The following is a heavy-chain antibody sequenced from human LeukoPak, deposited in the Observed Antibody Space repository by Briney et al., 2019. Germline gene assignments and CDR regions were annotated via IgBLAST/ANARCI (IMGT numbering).Heavy chain of an antibody. Sequence: SETLPLTCNVSGASISSHYWIWIRQPAGKGLEWIGRIYNTGSANYNPSLKSRVTMSLDTSRNQISLKLTSVTAADTAVYYCARDVFFRAHNWFDPWGQGTLVTVSS. J-gene: IGHJ5*02. CDR3: ARDVFFRAHNWFDP. CDR1: GASISSHY. V-gene: IGHV4-4*07. CDR2: IYNTGSA. D-gene: IGHD2/OR15-2a*01.